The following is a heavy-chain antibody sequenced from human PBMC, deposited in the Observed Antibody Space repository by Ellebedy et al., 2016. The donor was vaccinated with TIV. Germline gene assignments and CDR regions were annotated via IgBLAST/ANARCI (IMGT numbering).Heavy chain of an antibody. J-gene: IGHJ4*02. D-gene: IGHD6-13*01. V-gene: IGHV4-31*03. CDR2: IYYSGST. CDR3: ATLGGAAAGTAGSFDY. CDR1: GGSISGGGYY. Sequence: SETLSLTXTVSGGSISGGGYYWSWIRQHPGKGLEWIGYIYYSGSTDYNPSLKSRVTISVDTSKNQFSLKLSSVTAADTAVYYCATLGGAAAGTAGSFDYWGQGTLVTVSS.